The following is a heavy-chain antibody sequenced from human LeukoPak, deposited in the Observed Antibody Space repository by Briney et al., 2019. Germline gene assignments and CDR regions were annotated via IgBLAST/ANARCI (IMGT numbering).Heavy chain of an antibody. J-gene: IGHJ4*02. CDR1: GLTFSSYW. V-gene: IGHV3-7*01. D-gene: IGHD6-6*01. CDR3: ARENPYSSSSPMWY. Sequence: PGGSLRLCCAASGLTFSSYWMSWVRQAPGKGLEWVANIKQDGSEKYYVDSVKGRFTISRDNAKNSLYLQMNSLRAEDTAVYYCARENPYSSSSPMWYWGQGTLVTVSS. CDR2: IKQDGSEK.